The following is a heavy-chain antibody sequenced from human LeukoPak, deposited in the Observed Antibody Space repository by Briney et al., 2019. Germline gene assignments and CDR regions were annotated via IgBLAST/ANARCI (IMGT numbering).Heavy chain of an antibody. CDR2: IKPDGSAQ. D-gene: IGHD4-17*01. J-gene: IGHJ4*02. CDR3: ARAGGSTVSHSDY. Sequence: GGSLRLSCATSGFTFSSNWMSWVRHVPGRGLDWVANIKPDGSAQYYAASVKGRFTISRDNAKNSVYLQMNSQRVEDTAVYYCARAGGSTVSHSDYWGQGTLVTVSS. V-gene: IGHV3-7*01. CDR1: GFTFSSNW.